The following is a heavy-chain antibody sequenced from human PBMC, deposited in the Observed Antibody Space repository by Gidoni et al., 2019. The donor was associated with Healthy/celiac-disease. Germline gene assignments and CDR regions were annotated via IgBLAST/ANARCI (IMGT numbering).Heavy chain of an antibody. CDR3: ARIPRYNWNYGGLDY. CDR1: GFSLSTSGMC. D-gene: IGHD1-7*01. J-gene: IGHJ4*02. CDR2: IDWDDDK. Sequence: QVTLRESGPALVKPTQTLTLTCTFSGFSLSTSGMCVSWIRQPPGKALEWLALIDWDDDKYYSTSLKTRLTISKDTSKNQVVLTMTNMDPVDTATYYCARIPRYNWNYGGLDYWGQGTLVTVSS. V-gene: IGHV2-70*01.